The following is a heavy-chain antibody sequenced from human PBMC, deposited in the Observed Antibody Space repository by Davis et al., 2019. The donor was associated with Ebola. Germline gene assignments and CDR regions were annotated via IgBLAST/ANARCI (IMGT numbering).Heavy chain of an antibody. J-gene: IGHJ6*03. Sequence: GESLKISCAASGFTFSSYSMNWVRQAPGKGLEWVSSISSSSSYIYYADSVKGRFTISRDNAKNSLYLQMNSLRAEDTAVYYCAREGRITIFGVAPWDYYYMDVWGKGTTVTVSS. CDR1: GFTFSSYS. D-gene: IGHD3-3*01. V-gene: IGHV3-21*01. CDR3: AREGRITIFGVAPWDYYYMDV. CDR2: ISSSSSYI.